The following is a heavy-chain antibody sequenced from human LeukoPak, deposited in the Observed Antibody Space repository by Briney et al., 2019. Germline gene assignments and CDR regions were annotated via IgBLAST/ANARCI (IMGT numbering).Heavy chain of an antibody. CDR2: INQDGSES. Sequence: PGRSLRLSCAASGFTFSTYWLGWVRQAPGKGLEWVAHINQDGSESEYVDSVKGRFTISRDNAMNSLYLQMNSLRAEDTAVYYCARGSTTEDYWGQGTLVTVSS. CDR1: GFTFSTYW. J-gene: IGHJ4*02. CDR3: ARGSTTEDY. V-gene: IGHV3-7*04. D-gene: IGHD1-1*01.